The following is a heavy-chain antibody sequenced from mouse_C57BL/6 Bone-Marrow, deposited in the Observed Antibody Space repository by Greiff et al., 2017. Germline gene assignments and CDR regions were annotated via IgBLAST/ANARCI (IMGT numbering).Heavy chain of an antibody. CDR1: GYTFTSYW. CDR3: GRPYYSNYWYLDV. J-gene: IGHJ1*03. Sequence: QVQLQQPGAELVKPGASVKMSCKASGYTFTSYWITWVKQRPGQGLEWIGDIYPGSGSTTYNEKFKSKATLTVDTSSSTAYMQLGSLTSEDSAVYYCGRPYYSNYWYLDVWGKGTTVTVSS. D-gene: IGHD2-5*01. V-gene: IGHV1-55*01. CDR2: IYPGSGST.